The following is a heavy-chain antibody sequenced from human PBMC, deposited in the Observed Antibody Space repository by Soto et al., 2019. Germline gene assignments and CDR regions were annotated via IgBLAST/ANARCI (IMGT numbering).Heavy chain of an antibody. CDR1: GGSISTYY. CDR3: ARDFGYCSTTSCGHYYYMDV. CDR2: IYHSGNT. Sequence: QVQLQESGPGLVKPSETLALTCTVSGGSISTYYWSWIRQPPGKEVEWIGYIYHSGNTNYNPSLKGRVTISIDTSKNQFSLRLSSVTAADTAVYYCARDFGYCSTTSCGHYYYMDVWGKGTTVTVSS. V-gene: IGHV4-59*01. J-gene: IGHJ6*03. D-gene: IGHD2-2*01.